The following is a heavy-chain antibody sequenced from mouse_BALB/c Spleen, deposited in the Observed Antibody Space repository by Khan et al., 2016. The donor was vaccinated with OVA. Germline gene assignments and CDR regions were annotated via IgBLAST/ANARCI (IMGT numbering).Heavy chain of an antibody. V-gene: IGHV5-6*01. CDR3: ARSITTAKWYYYAMDY. D-gene: IGHD1-2*01. CDR2: ISSGGHYT. Sequence: EVELVESGGDLVKPGGSLKLSCAASGFTFSSYGMSWVRQTPDKRLEWVATISSGGHYTYFPDSVRGRFTISRDNAKNTLSLQMSSLKSEATAMYYCARSITTAKWYYYAMDYWGQGTSVTVSS. CDR1: GFTFSSYG. J-gene: IGHJ4*01.